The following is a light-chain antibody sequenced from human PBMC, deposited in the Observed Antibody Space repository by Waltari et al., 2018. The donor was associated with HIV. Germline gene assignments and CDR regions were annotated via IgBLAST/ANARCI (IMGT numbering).Light chain of an antibody. CDR1: ISDFGLYNF. CDR3: TSFRSDYTVI. Sequence: QSALAQPASVSASPGQSINISCTGSISDFGLYNFIPWYQQHPDGVPKFIIYDVFSRPSAFSSRFSGSKSGNTASLTISWLQPEDEADYYCTSFRSDYTVIFGGGTKVTVL. V-gene: IGLV2-14*03. J-gene: IGLJ2*01. CDR2: DVF.